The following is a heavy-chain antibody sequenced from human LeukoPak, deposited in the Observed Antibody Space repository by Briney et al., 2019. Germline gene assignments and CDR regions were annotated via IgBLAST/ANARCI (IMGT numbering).Heavy chain of an antibody. J-gene: IGHJ4*02. V-gene: IGHV3-73*01. CDR3: LPPLNQLLRS. CDR1: GFTFSDSS. Sequence: GGSLRLSCTASGFTFSDSSIHWVRQPSGKGREWVGRIRSKANGFATSYAASVKGRFTISRDDSKNTASLQMNSLQTEDTAVYYCLPPLNQLLRSWGQGTLVTVSS. CDR2: IRSKANGFAT. D-gene: IGHD2-2*01.